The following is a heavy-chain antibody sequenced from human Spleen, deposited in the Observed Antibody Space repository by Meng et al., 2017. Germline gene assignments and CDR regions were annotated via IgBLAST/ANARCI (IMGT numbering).Heavy chain of an antibody. CDR3: TRTQQWRVGDFYYYGMDV. CDR2: IDRSSSNI. Sequence: GESLKISCAASGFTFSTYSMNWVRQAPGKGLEWVSYIDRSSSNIYYTDSVKGRFTITRDNAEKSLYLQMNSLRDEDTAVYYCTRTQQWRVGDFYYYGMDVWGQGTTVTVSS. D-gene: IGHD6-19*01. CDR1: GFTFSTYS. J-gene: IGHJ6*02. V-gene: IGHV3-21*01.